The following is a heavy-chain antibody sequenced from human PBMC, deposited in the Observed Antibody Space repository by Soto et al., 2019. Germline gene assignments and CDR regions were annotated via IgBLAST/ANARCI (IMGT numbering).Heavy chain of an antibody. D-gene: IGHD1-26*01. J-gene: IGHJ5*02. CDR2: ISYDGSSK. Sequence: PGESLRLSCAASGFTFSSYGMYWVRQAPGKGLEWVAVISYDGSSKYYADSVKGRLTISRDNSENTLYLQMNSLRAEDTAVYYCAKGSIVGATKDWFDPWGQGTLVTVSS. V-gene: IGHV3-30*18. CDR3: AKGSIVGATKDWFDP. CDR1: GFTFSSYG.